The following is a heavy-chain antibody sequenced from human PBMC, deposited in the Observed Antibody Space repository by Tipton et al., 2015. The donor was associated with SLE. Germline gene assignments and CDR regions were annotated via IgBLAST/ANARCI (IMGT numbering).Heavy chain of an antibody. Sequence: TLSLTCTVSGGSISSSSYYWSWIRQPPGKGLEWIGYIYYSGSTNYNPSLKSRVTISVDTSKNQFSLKLSSVTAADTAVYYCARVRQWLPTIWGQGTMATVSS. CDR1: GGSISSSSYY. CDR3: ARVRQWLPTI. D-gene: IGHD6-19*01. V-gene: IGHV4-61*05. J-gene: IGHJ3*02. CDR2: IYYSGST.